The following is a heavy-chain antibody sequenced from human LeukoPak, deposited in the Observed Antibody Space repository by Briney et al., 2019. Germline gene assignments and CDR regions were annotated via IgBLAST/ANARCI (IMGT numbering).Heavy chain of an antibody. CDR3: ARAPMDEDYYYGMDV. CDR2: INHSGST. V-gene: IGHV4-34*01. CDR1: GGSFSGYY. D-gene: IGHD3/OR15-3a*01. Sequence: SETLSLTCAVYGGSFSGYYWSWIRQPPGKGLEWIGEINHSGSTNYNPSLKSRVPISVDTSKNQFSLKLSSVTAADTAVYYCARAPMDEDYYYGMDVWGEGTAHTVSS. J-gene: IGHJ6*01.